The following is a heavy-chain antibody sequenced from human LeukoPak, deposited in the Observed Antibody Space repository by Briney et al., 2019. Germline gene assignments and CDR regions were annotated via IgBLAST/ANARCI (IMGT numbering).Heavy chain of an antibody. V-gene: IGHV4-39*07. CDR2: IYYSGST. J-gene: IGHJ4*02. CDR1: GGSISSSSYY. Sequence: PSETLSLTCTVSGGSISSSSYYWGWIRQPPGKGLEWIGSIYYSGSTYYNPSLKSRVTISVDTSKNQFSLKLSSVTAADTAVYYCARQGDCGGDCYSDYWGQGTLVTVSS. D-gene: IGHD2-21*02. CDR3: ARQGDCGGDCYSDY.